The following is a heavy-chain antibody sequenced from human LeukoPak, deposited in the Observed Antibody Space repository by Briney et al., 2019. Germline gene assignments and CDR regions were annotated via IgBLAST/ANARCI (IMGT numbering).Heavy chain of an antibody. CDR2: ISSSSGTI. D-gene: IGHD5-12*01. J-gene: IGHJ4*02. V-gene: IGHV3-48*02. CDR1: GFTFSSHS. CDR3: ALDSGDDLGDLGY. Sequence: PGGSLRLSCAAYGFTFSSHSMNWVRQAPGKGLEWVSYISSSSGTIFYADSVKGRFTISRDNAKNSLYLQMNSLRDEDTAVYYCALDSGDDLGDLGYWGQGTLVTVSS.